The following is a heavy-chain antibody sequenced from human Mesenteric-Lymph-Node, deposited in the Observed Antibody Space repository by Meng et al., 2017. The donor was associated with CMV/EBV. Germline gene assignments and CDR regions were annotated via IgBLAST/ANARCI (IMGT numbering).Heavy chain of an antibody. J-gene: IGHJ4*03. D-gene: IGHD6-13*01. V-gene: IGHV1-18*01. CDR1: GYTFTSYG. CDR2: ISAYNGNT. CDR3: ARDLYSGPISYSSSWYGFDY. Sequence: ASVKVSCKASGYTFTSYGISWVRQAPGQGLEWMGWISAYNGNTNYAQKLQGRVTMTTDTSTSTAYMELRSLRSDDTAVYYCARDLYSGPISYSSSWYGFDYWGQGTMVTVSS.